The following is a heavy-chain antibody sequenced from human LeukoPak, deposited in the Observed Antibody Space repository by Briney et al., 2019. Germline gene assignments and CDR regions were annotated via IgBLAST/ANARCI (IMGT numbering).Heavy chain of an antibody. CDR2: IYTSGST. V-gene: IGHV4-4*07. CDR1: GGSISSYY. D-gene: IGHD6-19*01. J-gene: IGHJ4*02. CDR3: ARETSPLYSSGWYLDY. Sequence: SSETLSLTCTVSGGSISSYYWSWIRQPAGKGLEWIGRIYTSGSTNYNPSLKSRVTMSVDTSKNQFSLKLSSVTAADTAVYYCARETSPLYSSGWYLDYWGQGTLVTVSS.